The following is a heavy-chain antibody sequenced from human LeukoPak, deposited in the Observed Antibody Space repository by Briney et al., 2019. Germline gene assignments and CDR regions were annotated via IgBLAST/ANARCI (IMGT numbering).Heavy chain of an antibody. CDR3: ARNDYPDYYFDY. Sequence: GGSLRLSCAASGFTFSSYSMNWVRQAPGKGLEWVSSISSSSSYIYYADSVKGRFTISRGNAKNSLYLQMNSLRAEDTAVYYCARNDYPDYYFDYWGQGTLVTVSS. D-gene: IGHD4-11*01. CDR2: ISSSSSYI. CDR1: GFTFSSYS. V-gene: IGHV3-21*01. J-gene: IGHJ4*02.